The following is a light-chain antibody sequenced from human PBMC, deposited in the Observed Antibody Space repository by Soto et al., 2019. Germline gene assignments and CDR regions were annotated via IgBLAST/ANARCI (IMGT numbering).Light chain of an antibody. V-gene: IGLV2-14*03. CDR2: EVR. J-gene: IGLJ2*01. Sequence: QSALSQPASVSGSPGQSITISCTGSSSDVGGYDYVSWYQQHPGKAPQLIIYEVRNRPSGISFRFSGSKSGNTASLTISGLQAEDEADYYCSSFTSKSTLIFGGGTK. CDR1: SSDVGGYDY. CDR3: SSFTSKSTLI.